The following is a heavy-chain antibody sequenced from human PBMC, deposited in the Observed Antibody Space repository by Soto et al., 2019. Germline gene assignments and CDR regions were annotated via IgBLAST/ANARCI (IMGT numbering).Heavy chain of an antibody. D-gene: IGHD5-12*01. J-gene: IGHJ4*02. CDR2: INAGNGDT. V-gene: IGHV1-3*05. CDR3: ARALGGSGYDTSVY. Sequence: QVQLVQSGTEEKKPGASVKVSCKASGYTFTSYVMHWVRQAPGQRREWMGWINAGNGDTKYSQNFQDRVTITTDTSASIAYMEVTNLRSEDTAVYYCARALGGSGYDTSVYWGQGTLVTVSS. CDR1: GYTFTSYV.